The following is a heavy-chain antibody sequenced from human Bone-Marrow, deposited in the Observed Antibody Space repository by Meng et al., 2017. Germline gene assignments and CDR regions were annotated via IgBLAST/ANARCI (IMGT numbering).Heavy chain of an antibody. CDR2: INSDGSST. V-gene: IGHV3-74*01. D-gene: IGHD1-26*01. J-gene: IGHJ4*02. CDR3: ARDLIVGATTGGEY. Sequence: GESLKISCAASGFTFSSYWMHWVRQAPGKGLVWVSRINSDGSSTSYADSVKGRFTISRDNAKNTLYLQMNSLRAEDTAVYYCARDLIVGATTGGEYWGQGTLVTVSS. CDR1: GFTFSSYW.